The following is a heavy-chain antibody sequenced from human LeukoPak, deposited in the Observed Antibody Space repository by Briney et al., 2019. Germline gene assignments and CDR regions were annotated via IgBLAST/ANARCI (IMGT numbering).Heavy chain of an antibody. CDR1: GYTFTDYY. D-gene: IGHD6-6*01. V-gene: IGHV1-2*02. CDR3: ARDRSPYSSSSDAFDI. J-gene: IGHJ3*02. CDR2: INPNSGGT. Sequence: GASVKVSCKVSGYTFTDYYMHWVRQAPGQGLEWMGWINPNSGGTNYAQKFQGRVTMTRDTSISTAYMELSRLRSDDTAVYYCARDRSPYSSSSDAFDIWGQGTMVTVSS.